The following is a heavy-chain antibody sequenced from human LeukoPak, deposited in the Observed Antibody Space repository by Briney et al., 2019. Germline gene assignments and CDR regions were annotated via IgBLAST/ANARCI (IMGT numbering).Heavy chain of an antibody. J-gene: IGHJ4*02. Sequence: GGSLRLSCAASGFTSGIYAVSWVRQAPGKGLEWVSAFSGGGDSYYADSVKGRFTISRDNSKKILYLQMNSLRAEDTAVNYCGKEVERHFDLKYWGQGTLVTVSS. CDR2: FSGGGDS. CDR3: GKEVERHFDLKY. CDR1: GFTSGIYA. V-gene: IGHV3-23*01.